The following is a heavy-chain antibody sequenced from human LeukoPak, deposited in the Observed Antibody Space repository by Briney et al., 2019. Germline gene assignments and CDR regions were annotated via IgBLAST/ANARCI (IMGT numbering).Heavy chain of an antibody. Sequence: PSETLSLTCTVSGGSISSSSYYWGWIRQPPGKGLKWIGSIYYSGSTYYNPSLKSRVTISVDTSKNQFSLKLSSVTAADTAVYYCANDDSSGYSGLFDYWGQGTLVTVSS. J-gene: IGHJ4*02. CDR3: ANDDSSGYSGLFDY. V-gene: IGHV4-39*01. D-gene: IGHD3-22*01. CDR2: IYYSGST. CDR1: GGSISSSSYY.